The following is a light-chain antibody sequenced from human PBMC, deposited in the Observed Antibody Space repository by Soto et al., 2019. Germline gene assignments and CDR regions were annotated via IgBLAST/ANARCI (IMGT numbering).Light chain of an antibody. CDR2: KAS. CDR1: QSISSW. J-gene: IGKJ1*01. Sequence: DIQMTQSPSTLSASVGDRVTITCRASQSISSWLAWYQQKPGKAPKLLIYKASSLESGVPSRLSGSGSGRELNLTISSLQPDDFATCYCQQYNSYPWTVGEGTKVEI. V-gene: IGKV1-5*03. CDR3: QQYNSYPWT.